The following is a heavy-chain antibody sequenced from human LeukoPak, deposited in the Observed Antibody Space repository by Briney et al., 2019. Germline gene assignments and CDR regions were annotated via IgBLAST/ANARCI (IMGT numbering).Heavy chain of an antibody. J-gene: IGHJ4*02. CDR2: IWYDGSNK. CDR1: GFTFSSYG. Sequence: GGSLRLSCAASGFTFSSYGMHWVRQASGKGLEWVAVIWYDGSNKYYADSVKGRFTISRDNSKNTLYLQMNSLRAEDTAVYYCARAPPGTVTVDYWGQGTLVTVSS. V-gene: IGHV3-33*01. D-gene: IGHD4-17*01. CDR3: ARAPPGTVTVDY.